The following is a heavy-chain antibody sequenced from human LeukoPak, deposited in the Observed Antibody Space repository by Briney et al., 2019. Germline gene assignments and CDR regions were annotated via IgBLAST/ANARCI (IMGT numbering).Heavy chain of an antibody. CDR3: AAASPEAAFDI. D-gene: IGHD6-25*01. J-gene: IGHJ3*02. CDR2: IDPNSGGT. CDR1: GYTFTGYY. V-gene: IGHV1-2*04. Sequence: ASVKVSCKASGYTFTGYYMHWVRQAPGQGLEWMGWIDPNSGGTNYAQKFQGWVTMTRDTSISTAYMELSRLRSDDTAVYYCAAASPEAAFDIWGQGTMVTVSS.